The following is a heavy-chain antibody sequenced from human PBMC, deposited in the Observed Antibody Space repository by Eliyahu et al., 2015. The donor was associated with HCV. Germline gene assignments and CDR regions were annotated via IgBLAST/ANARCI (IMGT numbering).Heavy chain of an antibody. CDR1: GFTFSSYS. Sequence: EVQLVESGGGLVKPGGSLRLSCAASGFTFSSYSMNWVRQAPGKGLEWVSSISSSSSYIYYADSVKGRFTISRDNAKNSLYLQMNSLRAEDTAVYYCASSSSSKVDYWGQGTLVTVSS. J-gene: IGHJ4*02. V-gene: IGHV3-21*01. D-gene: IGHD6-6*01. CDR2: ISSSSSYI. CDR3: ASSSSSKVDY.